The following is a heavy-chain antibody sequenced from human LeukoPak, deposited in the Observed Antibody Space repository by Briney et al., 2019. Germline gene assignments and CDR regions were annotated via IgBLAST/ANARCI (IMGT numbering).Heavy chain of an antibody. CDR2: INPNSGDT. J-gene: IGHJ4*02. Sequence: ASVKVSCKASGYTFTDYYLHWVRQAPGQGFEWMGLINPNSGDTNYAQKFQGRVTMTRDTSISTAHMEMSRLRSDDKAVYYCARANFLYCSSTTCLFDYWGQGTLVTVSS. V-gene: IGHV1-2*02. CDR1: GYTFTDYY. D-gene: IGHD2-2*01. CDR3: ARANFLYCSSTTCLFDY.